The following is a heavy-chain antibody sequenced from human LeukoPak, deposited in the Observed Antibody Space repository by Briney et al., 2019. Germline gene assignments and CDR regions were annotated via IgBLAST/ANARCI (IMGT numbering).Heavy chain of an antibody. Sequence: SETLSLTCTVSGGSISSGDYYWSWIRQPPGKGLEWIGYIYYSGTTYYNPSLKSRVTISVDTSKNQFSLKLTSVIAADTAVYYCARSEGYNFDYWGQGTLVTVSS. D-gene: IGHD1-1*01. V-gene: IGHV4-30-4*01. CDR2: IYYSGTT. J-gene: IGHJ4*02. CDR1: GGSISSGDYY. CDR3: ARSEGYNFDY.